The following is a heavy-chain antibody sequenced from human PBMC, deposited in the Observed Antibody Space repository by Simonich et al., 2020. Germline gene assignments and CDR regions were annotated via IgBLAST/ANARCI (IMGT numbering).Heavy chain of an antibody. CDR1: GLTFSSYW. J-gene: IGHJ6*03. CDR2: IKQEGREK. CDR3: ARDGLGTAYYYYMDV. D-gene: IGHD7-27*01. Sequence: EVQLVESGGGLVQPGGSLRLSCAASGLTFSSYWLSWVGQAQGKGLEGVANIKQEGREKYYVDSVKGRFTISRDNAKNSLYLQMNSLRAEDTAVYYCARDGLGTAYYYYMDVWGKGTTVTVSS. V-gene: IGHV3-7*01.